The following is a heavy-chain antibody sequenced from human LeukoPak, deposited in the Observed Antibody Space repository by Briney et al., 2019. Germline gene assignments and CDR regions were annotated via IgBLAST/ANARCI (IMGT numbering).Heavy chain of an antibody. V-gene: IGHV3-30*18. Sequence: GRSLRLSCAASGFTFSSYGMHWVRQAPGKGLEWVAVISYDGSNKYYADSAKGRFAISRDNSKNTLYLQMNSLRAEDTAVYYCAKDRNPRVWGQGTLVTVSS. CDR1: GFTFSSYG. D-gene: IGHD1-14*01. CDR3: AKDRNPRV. J-gene: IGHJ4*02. CDR2: ISYDGSNK.